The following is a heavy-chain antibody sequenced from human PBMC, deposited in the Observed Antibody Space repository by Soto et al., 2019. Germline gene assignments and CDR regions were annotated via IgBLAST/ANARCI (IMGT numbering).Heavy chain of an antibody. CDR3: ARDEVDFWSSNNWFDP. CDR1: GGSSISYY. Sequence: LETLSLTCTVSGGSSISYYWSWIRQPPGKGLEWIGYIYHSGSTKYNPSLKGRVTMSVDTSKNQFSLQLSSVTAADTAVYYCARDEVDFWSSNNWFDPWGQGALVTVSS. CDR2: IYHSGST. D-gene: IGHD3-3*01. V-gene: IGHV4-59*01. J-gene: IGHJ5*02.